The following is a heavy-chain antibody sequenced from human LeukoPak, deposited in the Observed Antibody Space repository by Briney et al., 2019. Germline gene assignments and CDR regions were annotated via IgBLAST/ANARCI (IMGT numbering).Heavy chain of an antibody. D-gene: IGHD3-3*01. CDR1: GFTVSSNY. CDR2: IYSGGST. J-gene: IGHJ3*02. Sequence: GGSLRLSCAASGFTVSSNYMSWVRQAPGKGLEWVSVIYSGGSTYYADSVKGRFTISRGNAKNTLYVQMNSLRAEDTAVYYCARGAFGVYAFDIWGQGTMVTVSS. V-gene: IGHV3-66*01. CDR3: ARGAFGVYAFDI.